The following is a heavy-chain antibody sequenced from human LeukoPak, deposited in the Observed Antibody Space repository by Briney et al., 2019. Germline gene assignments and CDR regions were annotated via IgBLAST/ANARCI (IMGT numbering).Heavy chain of an antibody. CDR2: ISSSGYTI. Sequence: GGSLRLSCAASGFTFSSYPMNWVRQAPGKGLEWLSYISSSGYTIYYADSVKGRFSISRDNAKNSLFLQMNSLRAEDTAVYYCAKDVEINYYGSGSSGFDYWGQGTLVTVSS. CDR1: GFTFSSYP. J-gene: IGHJ4*02. CDR3: AKDVEINYYGSGSSGFDY. V-gene: IGHV3-48*01. D-gene: IGHD3-10*01.